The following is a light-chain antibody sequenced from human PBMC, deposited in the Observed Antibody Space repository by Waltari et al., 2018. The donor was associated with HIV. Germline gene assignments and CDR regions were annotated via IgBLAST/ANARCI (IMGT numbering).Light chain of an antibody. CDR3: AAWNDSLSGYV. CDR2: RNN. J-gene: IGLJ1*01. Sequence: SVLTTPPSASVTPGIRVHISCSGISSNIGRNHVYCYSQPTGTAPILLIYRNNQRPSGVPDRFSGSKSGTSASLAISGLRSEDEADYYCAAWNDSLSGYVFGTGTKVTV. V-gene: IGLV1-47*01. CDR1: SSNIGRNH.